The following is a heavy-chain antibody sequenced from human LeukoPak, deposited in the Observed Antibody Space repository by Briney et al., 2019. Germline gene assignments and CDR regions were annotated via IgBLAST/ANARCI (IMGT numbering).Heavy chain of an antibody. CDR2: IIPIFGTA. CDR3: AREGGGARVKTGVTGHIQTDAFDI. J-gene: IGHJ3*02. D-gene: IGHD7-27*01. V-gene: IGHV1-69*06. CDR1: GGTFSIYA. Sequence: SVTVSCTASGGTFSIYAIRWVRQAPGQGLEWMGGIIPIFGTANYAQKFQGRVTITADKSTSTAYMELSSLRSEDTAVYYCAREGGGARVKTGVTGHIQTDAFDIWGQGTMVTVSS.